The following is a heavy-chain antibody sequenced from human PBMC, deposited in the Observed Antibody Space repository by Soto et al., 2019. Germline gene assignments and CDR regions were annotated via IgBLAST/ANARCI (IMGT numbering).Heavy chain of an antibody. CDR1: GGTFSSYG. CDR3: ARDSLGEWQPGPRAFDV. CDR2: TIPVFGTA. J-gene: IGHJ3*01. V-gene: IGHV1-69*18. D-gene: IGHD3-10*01. Sequence: QVQLVQSGPEVKKPGSSVKVSCKASGGTFSSYGINWVRQGQGLEWMGRTIPVFGTADYAQKFQGRLTISADESTTTAYMELSSLTFEDTAVYYCARDSLGEWQPGPRAFDVWGQGTLVAVSA.